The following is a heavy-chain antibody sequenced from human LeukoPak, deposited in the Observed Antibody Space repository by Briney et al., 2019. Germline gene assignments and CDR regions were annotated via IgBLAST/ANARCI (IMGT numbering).Heavy chain of an antibody. CDR3: ARKNDFDI. CDR1: GGSISSDH. J-gene: IGHJ3*02. D-gene: IGHD2/OR15-2a*01. V-gene: IGHV4-59*01. Sequence: PSETLSLPCTVSGGSISSDHWNWIRQPPGKGLEWIGCIYYSGRTYYNPSLKSRVSISVDMSKSQFSLRLTSVTAADTAVYYCARKNDFDIWGQGTLVTVSS. CDR2: IYYSGRT.